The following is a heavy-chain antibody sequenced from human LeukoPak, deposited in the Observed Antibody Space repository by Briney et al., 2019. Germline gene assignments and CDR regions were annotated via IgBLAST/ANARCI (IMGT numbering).Heavy chain of an antibody. V-gene: IGHV3-23*01. J-gene: IGHJ4*02. CDR1: GFTFSSYA. Sequence: GGSLRLSCAASGFTFSSYAMSWVRQAPGKGLEWVSAIGGNGVNTYYADSVKGRFTISRDNSKNTLYLQMNSLRAEDTAVYYCAKGDTNGWFPFDSWGQGALVTVSS. CDR3: AKGDTNGWFPFDS. D-gene: IGHD6-19*01. CDR2: IGGNGVNT.